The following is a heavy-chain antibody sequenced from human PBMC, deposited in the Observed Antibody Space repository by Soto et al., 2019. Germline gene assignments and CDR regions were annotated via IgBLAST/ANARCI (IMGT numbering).Heavy chain of an antibody. CDR1: GFTFSSYS. CDR3: ARDLVTYDFWSGYDGAAFDI. D-gene: IGHD3-3*01. CDR2: ISSSSSYI. J-gene: IGHJ3*02. Sequence: GGSLRLSCAASGFTFSSYSMNWVRQAPGKGLEWFSSISSSSSYIYYADSVKGRFTISRDNAKNSLYLQMNSLRAEDTAVYYCARDLVTYDFWSGYDGAAFDIWGQGTMVTVSS. V-gene: IGHV3-21*01.